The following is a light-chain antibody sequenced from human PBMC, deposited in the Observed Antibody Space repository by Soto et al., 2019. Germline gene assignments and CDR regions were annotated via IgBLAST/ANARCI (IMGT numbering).Light chain of an antibody. Sequence: DIVMTQAPDSLAVSLCERATVSCKSIQSVLYSSNSKNYLAWYQQKPGQPPKLLFYWASTRESGVPDRFSGSGSGTDFTLTISSLQAEDVAVYYCQQYYDGPRITFGQGTRLEIK. CDR3: QQYYDGPRIT. V-gene: IGKV4-1*01. CDR1: QSVLYSSNSKNY. J-gene: IGKJ5*01. CDR2: WAS.